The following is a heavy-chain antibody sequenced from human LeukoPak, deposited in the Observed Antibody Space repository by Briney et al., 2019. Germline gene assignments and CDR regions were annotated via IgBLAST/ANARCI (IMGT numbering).Heavy chain of an antibody. Sequence: GGSLRLSCAASGFTFNNYAMSWVRQAPGKGLEWVSAISGSGGSTYYADSVKGRFTISRDNAKNSLYLQMNSLRAEDTAVYYCARRAVAGTSAANWFDPWGQGTLVTVSS. CDR3: ARRAVAGTSAANWFDP. D-gene: IGHD6-19*01. J-gene: IGHJ5*02. CDR2: ISGSGGST. CDR1: GFTFNNYA. V-gene: IGHV3-23*01.